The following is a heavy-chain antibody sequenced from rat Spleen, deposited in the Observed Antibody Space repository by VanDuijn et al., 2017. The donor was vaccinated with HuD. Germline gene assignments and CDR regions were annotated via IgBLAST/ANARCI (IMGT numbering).Heavy chain of an antibody. CDR3: ARQDTSGYSNWFTY. J-gene: IGHJ3*01. CDR2: ISPSGVT. V-gene: IGHV5-29*01. Sequence: EVQLVESGGGLVQPGRSLKLSCAASGFTFSDYGMAWVRQAPTKGLEWVASISPSGVTYYRDSVKGRFTISRNNAKSTLYLQMSSLRSEDTATYYCARQDTSGYSNWFTYWGQGTLVTVSS. CDR1: GFTFSDYG. D-gene: IGHD4-3*01.